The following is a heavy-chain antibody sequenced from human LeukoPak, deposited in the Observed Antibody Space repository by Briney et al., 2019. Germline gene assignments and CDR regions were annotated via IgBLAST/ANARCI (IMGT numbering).Heavy chain of an antibody. Sequence: GGSLRLSCAASGFTFDDYGMSWVRQAPGKGLEWVSGINWNGGSTSYADSVKGRFTISRDNAKNSLYLQMNSLRAEDTALYYCARDRYSSGWSDAFDIWGQGTMVTVSS. CDR2: INWNGGST. J-gene: IGHJ3*02. CDR1: GFTFDDYG. D-gene: IGHD6-19*01. CDR3: ARDRYSSGWSDAFDI. V-gene: IGHV3-20*04.